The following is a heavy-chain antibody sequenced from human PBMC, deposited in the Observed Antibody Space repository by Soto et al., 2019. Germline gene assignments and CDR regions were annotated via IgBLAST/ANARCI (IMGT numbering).Heavy chain of an antibody. CDR3: AXHRRDSSGSDYFHAMDV. CDR1: GYIFRCYW. J-gene: IGHJ6*02. Sequence: PGESLKISCRGSGYIFRCYWIAWVRQMPGRGLEWLGIIYPEDSETKISPSLQGRVTMSVDKSINTAYVQWSSLEASDTAIYYCAXHRRDSSGSDYFHAMDVWGPGTAVTVSS. V-gene: IGHV5-51*01. CDR2: IYPEDSET. D-gene: IGHD5-18*01.